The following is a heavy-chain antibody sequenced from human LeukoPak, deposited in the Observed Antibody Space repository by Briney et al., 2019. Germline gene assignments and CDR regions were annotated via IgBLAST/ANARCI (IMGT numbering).Heavy chain of an antibody. CDR1: GFSFSTYW. D-gene: IGHD3-16*02. V-gene: IGHV3-7*03. CDR2: IKEDGSQK. Sequence: PGGSLRLSCAASGFSFSTYWMAWVRQAPGKGLEWVANIKEDGSQKYHVGSVKGRFTISRDNAKNSLYLQMNSLSGEDTAVYYCAREIIGAASAFDCWSQGTLVTVSS. CDR3: AREIIGAASAFDC. J-gene: IGHJ4*02.